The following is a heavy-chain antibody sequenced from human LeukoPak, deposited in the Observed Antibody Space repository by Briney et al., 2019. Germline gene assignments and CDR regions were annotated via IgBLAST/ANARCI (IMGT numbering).Heavy chain of an antibody. CDR1: GFTFSTYS. V-gene: IGHV3-21*01. Sequence: GGSLRLSCAASGFTFSTYSMNWVRQGPGKGLEWVSTIDFSGDYIYYADSLKGRFTISRDNAKNSVHLQMNSLRAEDTAVYYCARDGGSAWFLDYWGQGTLVIVSS. CDR2: IDFSGDYI. D-gene: IGHD6-19*01. CDR3: ARDGGSAWFLDY. J-gene: IGHJ4*02.